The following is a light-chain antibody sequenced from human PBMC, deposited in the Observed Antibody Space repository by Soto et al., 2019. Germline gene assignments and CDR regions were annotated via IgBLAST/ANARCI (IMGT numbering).Light chain of an antibody. V-gene: IGKV1-5*03. CDR1: QTISSW. J-gene: IGKJ1*01. CDR3: ERINSYSEA. Sequence: DIQMTQSPSTLSGSVGDRVTITCRASQTISSWLAWYQQKPGKAPKLLIYKASTLKSGVPSRFSGSGSGTEFTLITSSLQPDDFATYYCERINSYSEAFGQGSKVDIK. CDR2: KAS.